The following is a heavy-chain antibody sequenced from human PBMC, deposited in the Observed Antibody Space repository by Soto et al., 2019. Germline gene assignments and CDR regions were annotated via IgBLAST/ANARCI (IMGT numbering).Heavy chain of an antibody. J-gene: IGHJ5*02. CDR1: GFTVSRNY. CDR2: IYSGSNT. Sequence: EVQLVESGGGLVQPGGSLRLSCAASGFTVSRNYMTWVRQAPGKGLEWVSVIYSGSNTYYADSVKGRFTISRDNSKNTLYLQMNSLRAEDTAVYYCARSGGNYWFDPWGQGTLVTVSS. V-gene: IGHV3-66*01. CDR3: ARSGGNYWFDP. D-gene: IGHD2-21*02.